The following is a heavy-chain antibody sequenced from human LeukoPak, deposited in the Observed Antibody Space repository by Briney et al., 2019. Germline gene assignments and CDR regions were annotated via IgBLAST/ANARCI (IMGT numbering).Heavy chain of an antibody. Sequence: AGGSLRLSCAASGFTFSGYAMHWVREAPGKGLEWAAVISYDGSNYYHTDSVKGRFTISRDNSKNTLYLQMNSLRDEDTAVYYCARRIGIAYDSGAWWYFDLWGRGTLVTVSS. D-gene: IGHD6-13*01. V-gene: IGHV3-30-3*01. CDR1: GFTFSGYA. CDR2: ISYDGSNY. CDR3: ARRIGIAYDSGAWWYFDL. J-gene: IGHJ2*01.